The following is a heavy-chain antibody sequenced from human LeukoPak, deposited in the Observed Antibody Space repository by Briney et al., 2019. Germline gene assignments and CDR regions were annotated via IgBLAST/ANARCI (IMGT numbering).Heavy chain of an antibody. V-gene: IGHV1-46*01. D-gene: IGHD5-18*01. J-gene: IGHJ4*02. CDR1: GYTFTSYY. Sequence: GASVKVSCKASGYTFTSYYMHWVRQAPGQGLEWMGIINPSGGSTSYARKFQGRVTMTRDMSTSTVYMELSSLRSEDTAVYYCARVLYSYGYDYWGQGTLVTVSS. CDR2: INPSGGST. CDR3: ARVLYSYGYDY.